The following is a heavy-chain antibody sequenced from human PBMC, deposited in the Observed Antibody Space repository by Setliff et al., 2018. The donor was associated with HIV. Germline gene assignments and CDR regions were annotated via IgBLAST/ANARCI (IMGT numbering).Heavy chain of an antibody. CDR1: GYTFTSYG. D-gene: IGHD6-13*01. J-gene: IGHJ4*02. V-gene: IGHV1-18*01. CDR2: ISAYNGNT. CDR3: ARDYRIAAAGGPPGY. Sequence: ASVKVSCKASGYTFTSYGISWVRQAPGQGLEWMGWISAYNGNTNYAQKLQGRVTMTTDTSPSTAYMELRSLRSDDTAVYYCARDYRIAAAGGPPGYWGQGTLVTVSS.